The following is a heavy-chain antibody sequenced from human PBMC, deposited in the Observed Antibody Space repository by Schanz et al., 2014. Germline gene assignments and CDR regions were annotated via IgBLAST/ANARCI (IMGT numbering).Heavy chain of an antibody. J-gene: IGHJ6*02. D-gene: IGHD3-9*01. CDR2: INLYGGST. CDR3: ARVQDDILTGSEYYYGMDV. CDR1: GYTFTSYF. V-gene: IGHV1-46*01. Sequence: QGQLVQSGAEVKKPGASLKVSCKASGYTFTSYFIHWVRQAPGQGLEWMGIINLYGGSTNYAQKFQGRVTMTTDTSTSTAYMELRSLRSDDTAVYYCARVQDDILTGSEYYYGMDVWGQGTTVTVSS.